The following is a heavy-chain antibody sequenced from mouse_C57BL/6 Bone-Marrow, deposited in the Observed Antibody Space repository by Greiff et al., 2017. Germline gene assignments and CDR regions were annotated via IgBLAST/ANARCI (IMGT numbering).Heavy chain of an antibody. Sequence: EVHLVESGGGLVQPKGSLKLSCAASGFTFNTYAMHWVRQAPGKGLEWVARIRSKSSNYATYYADSVKDRFTISRDDSQSMLYLQMNNLKTEDTALYYCVREGFYYGSSYGFAYWGQGTLVTVSA. V-gene: IGHV10-3*01. CDR2: IRSKSSNYAT. CDR1: GFTFNTYA. D-gene: IGHD1-1*01. J-gene: IGHJ3*01. CDR3: VREGFYYGSSYGFAY.